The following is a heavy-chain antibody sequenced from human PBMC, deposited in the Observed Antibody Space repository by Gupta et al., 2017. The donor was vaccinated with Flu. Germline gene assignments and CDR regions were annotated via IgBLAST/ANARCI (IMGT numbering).Heavy chain of an antibody. CDR3: ARLRGSDLDLDN. D-gene: IGHD2-21*01. CDR2: IWDDGSRE. V-gene: IGHV3-33*01. J-gene: IGHJ4*02. Sequence: VRQSPGKGLEWVAVIWDDGSREYYADSVKARFSIYRDNSNNRLYLQMNSLRAEDTAIYYCARLRGSDLDLDNWGQGTLVTVSS.